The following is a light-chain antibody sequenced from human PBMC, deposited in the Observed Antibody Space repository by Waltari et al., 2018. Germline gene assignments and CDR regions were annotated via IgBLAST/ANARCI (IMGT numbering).Light chain of an antibody. CDR3: QQRSSWTPHT. Sequence: EIVLTQSPATLSLSPGETATLSCRASQSVGTYLAWYQQKPGQAPRLLIYDASNRATGGGGRVRGSGCEGDFTLTISSLEPEDFALYYCQQRSSWTPHTFGQGARLEIK. CDR1: QSVGTY. CDR2: DAS. V-gene: IGKV3-11*02. J-gene: IGKJ2*01.